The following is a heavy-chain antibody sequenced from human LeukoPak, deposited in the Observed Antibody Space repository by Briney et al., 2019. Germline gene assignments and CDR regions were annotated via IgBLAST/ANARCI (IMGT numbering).Heavy chain of an antibody. D-gene: IGHD3-22*01. J-gene: IGHJ4*02. V-gene: IGHV3-48*04. CDR1: GFTFSNYW. CDR2: ISSSGSTI. Sequence: GGSLRLSCATSGFTFSNYWMSWVRQAPGKGPEWVSYISSSGSTIYYADSVKGRFTISRDNAKNSLYLQMNSLRAEDTAFYYCARDKYDSSGRFDYWGQGTLVTVSS. CDR3: ARDKYDSSGRFDY.